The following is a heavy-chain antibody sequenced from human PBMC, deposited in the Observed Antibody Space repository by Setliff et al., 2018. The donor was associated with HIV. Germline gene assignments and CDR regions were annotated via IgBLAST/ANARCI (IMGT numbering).Heavy chain of an antibody. D-gene: IGHD4-17*01. V-gene: IGHV3-23*01. CDR3: AKVFDYGIDGFDL. Sequence: PGGSLRLSCAASGFNFNSYAMGWVRQAPGKGLEWVSTVGAVGAPTHYAESVKGRFTISKDNSKDTLYLQMSGLRDEDTALYYCAKVFDYGIDGFDLWGQGTLVTVSS. J-gene: IGHJ3*01. CDR1: GFNFNSYA. CDR2: VGAVGAPT.